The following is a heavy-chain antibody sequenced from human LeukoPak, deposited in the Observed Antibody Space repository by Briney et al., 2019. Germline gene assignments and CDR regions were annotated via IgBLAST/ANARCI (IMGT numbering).Heavy chain of an antibody. CDR1: GGTFSSYA. CDR3: ARARTKSTYYYDSSGSKLVGAFDI. Sequence: AASVKVSCKASGGTFSSYAISWVRQAPGQGLEWMGGIIPIFGTANYAQKFQGRVTITTDESTSTAYMELSSLRSEDTAVYYCARARTKSTYYYDSSGSKLVGAFDIWGQGTMVTVSS. CDR2: IIPIFGTA. D-gene: IGHD3-22*01. V-gene: IGHV1-69*05. J-gene: IGHJ3*02.